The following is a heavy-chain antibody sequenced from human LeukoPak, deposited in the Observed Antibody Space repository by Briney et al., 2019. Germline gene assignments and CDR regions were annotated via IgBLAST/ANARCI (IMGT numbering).Heavy chain of an antibody. V-gene: IGHV3-7*01. CDR1: GFTFSNYW. CDR3: ARDRAAVDV. J-gene: IGHJ6*04. CDR2: IKQDGSEK. D-gene: IGHD6-13*01. Sequence: GGSLRLSCAASGFTFSNYWMSWVRQAPGKGLEWVGNIKQDGSEKYYVDSVKGRFTISRDNAKNSLYLQMNSLRAEDTAVYYCARDRAAVDVWGKGTTVTVSS.